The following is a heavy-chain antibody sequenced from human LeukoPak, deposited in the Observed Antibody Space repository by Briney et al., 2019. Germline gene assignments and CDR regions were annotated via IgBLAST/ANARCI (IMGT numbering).Heavy chain of an antibody. CDR3: AQRWYDILTGYGDAFDI. D-gene: IGHD3-9*01. J-gene: IGHJ3*02. CDR2: IYWNDDK. CDR1: GGSISSYYW. V-gene: IGHV2-5*01. Sequence: TLSLTCTVSGGSISSYYWSWIRQPPGKALEWLSLIYWNDDKRYSPSLKSRLTITKDTSKNQVVLTMTNMDPVDTATYYCAQRWYDILTGYGDAFDIWGQGTMVTVSS.